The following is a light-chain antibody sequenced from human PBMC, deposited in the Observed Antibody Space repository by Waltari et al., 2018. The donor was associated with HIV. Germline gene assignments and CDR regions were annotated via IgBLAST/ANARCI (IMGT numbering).Light chain of an antibody. CDR3: QQSYSTPPTT. V-gene: IGKV1-39*01. J-gene: IGKJ4*01. CDR1: QSISSY. Sequence: DIQMTQSPSSLSASVGDRVTITCRASQSISSYLNWYQQKPGKAPKLLTYAASSLQSGVPSRFSGSGSGTDFTLTISSLQPEDFATYYCQQSYSTPPTTFGGGTKVEIK. CDR2: AAS.